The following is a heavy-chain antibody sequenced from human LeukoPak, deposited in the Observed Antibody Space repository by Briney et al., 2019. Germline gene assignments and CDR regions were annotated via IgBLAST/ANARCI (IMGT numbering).Heavy chain of an antibody. V-gene: IGHV4-34*01. CDR2: INHSGST. CDR3: ARYQFRPRAVIASAFDI. D-gene: IGHD2-21*01. J-gene: IGHJ3*02. Sequence: SETLSLTCAVYGGSFSGYYWSWIRQPPGKGLEWIGEINHSGSTNYNPSLKSRVTISVDTSKNQFSLKLSSVTATDTAVYYCARYQFRPRAVIASAFDIWGQGTMVTVSS. CDR1: GGSFSGYY.